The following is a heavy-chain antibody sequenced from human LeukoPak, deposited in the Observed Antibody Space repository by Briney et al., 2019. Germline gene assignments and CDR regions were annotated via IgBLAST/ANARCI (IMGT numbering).Heavy chain of an antibody. CDR2: MSGSGSSS. V-gene: IGHV3-23*01. CDR3: AKDPGYYGSRNYCRAGMDV. CDR1: GFTFSGYA. Sequence: GGSLRLSCVASGFTFSGYAMSWVSQAPGKGLEWVSAMSGSGSSSYYADSVKGRFTISRDNSKNTLYLQMNSLRPEDTAVYYCAKDPGYYGSRNYCRAGMDVWGQGTTVTVSS. D-gene: IGHD3-10*01. J-gene: IGHJ6*02.